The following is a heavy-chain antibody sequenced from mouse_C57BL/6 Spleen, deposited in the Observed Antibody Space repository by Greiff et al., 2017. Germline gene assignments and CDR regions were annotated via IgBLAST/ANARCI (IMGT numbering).Heavy chain of an antibody. D-gene: IGHD2-14*01. CDR1: GYTFPSYW. V-gene: IGHV1-64*01. CDR2: IHPNSGST. Sequence: QVQLQQPGAELVKPGASVKLSCKASGYTFPSYWMHWVKQRPGQGLEWIGMIHPNSGSTNYNEKFKSKATLTVDKTTSTTYMQLSRLTSEVSAVYYCARDGYDCFPDYWGQGTTLTVSS. J-gene: IGHJ2*01. CDR3: ARDGYDCFPDY.